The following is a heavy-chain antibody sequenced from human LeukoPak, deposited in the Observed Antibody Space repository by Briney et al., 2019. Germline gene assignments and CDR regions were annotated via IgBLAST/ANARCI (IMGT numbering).Heavy chain of an antibody. CDR1: GGSISSYY. CDR2: IYTSGST. J-gene: IGHJ6*02. CDR3: ARPLRMASSPMDYYYGMDV. V-gene: IGHV4-4*07. D-gene: IGHD2-2*01. Sequence: PSETLSLTCTVSGGSISSYYWSWIRQPAGKGLEWIGRIYTSGSTNYNPSLKSRVTMSVDTSKNQFSLKLSSVTAADTAVYYCARPLRMASSPMDYYYGMDVWGQGTTVTVSS.